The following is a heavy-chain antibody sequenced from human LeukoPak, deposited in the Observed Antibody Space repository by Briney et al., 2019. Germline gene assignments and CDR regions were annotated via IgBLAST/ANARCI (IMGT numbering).Heavy chain of an antibody. Sequence: ASVKVSCKASGYTFTSYDINWVRQATGQGLEWMGWMNPNSGNTGYAQKFQGRVTMTRNTSISTAYMELSSLRSEDTAVYYCARGGPGTSGLSRSNWFDPWGQGTLVTVSS. CDR2: MNPNSGNT. J-gene: IGHJ5*02. D-gene: IGHD1-26*01. CDR1: GYTFTSYD. V-gene: IGHV1-8*01. CDR3: ARGGPGTSGLSRSNWFDP.